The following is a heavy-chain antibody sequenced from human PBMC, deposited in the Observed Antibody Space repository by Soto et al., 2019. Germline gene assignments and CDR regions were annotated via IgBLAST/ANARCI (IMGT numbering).Heavy chain of an antibody. V-gene: IGHV4-34*01. CDR1: GGSFSGYY. D-gene: IGHD6-13*01. J-gene: IGHJ4*02. Sequence: PSETLSLTCAVYGGSFSGYYWSWIRQPPGKGLEWIGEINHSGSTNYNPSLKSRVTISVDTSKNQFSLKLSSVTAADTAVYYCARLAAAAPDYWGQGTLVTGSS. CDR3: ARLAAAAPDY. CDR2: INHSGST.